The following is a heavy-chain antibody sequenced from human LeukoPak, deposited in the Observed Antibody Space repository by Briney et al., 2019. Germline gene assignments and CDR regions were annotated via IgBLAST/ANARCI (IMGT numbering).Heavy chain of an antibody. CDR3: ARDNIVVVVAAPPNYYYYGMDV. V-gene: IGHV3-48*01. Sequence: GGSLRLSCAASGFTFSSYSMNWVRQAPGKGLEWVSYISSSSSTIYYADSVKGRFTISRDNAKNSLYLQMNSLRAEDTAVYYCARDNIVVVVAAPPNYYYYGMDVWGQGTTVTVPS. CDR1: GFTFSSYS. J-gene: IGHJ6*02. CDR2: ISSSSSTI. D-gene: IGHD2-15*01.